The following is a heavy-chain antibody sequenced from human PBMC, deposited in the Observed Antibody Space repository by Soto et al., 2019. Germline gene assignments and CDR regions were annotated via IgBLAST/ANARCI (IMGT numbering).Heavy chain of an antibody. Sequence: PGGSLRLSCAASGFTSSSYGMHWVRQAPGKGLEWVAVISYDGSNKYYADSVKGRFTISRDNSKNTLYLQMNSLRAEDTAVYYCAKDRQYSSSWLDYWGQGTLVTVSS. CDR1: GFTSSSYG. CDR2: ISYDGSNK. CDR3: AKDRQYSSSWLDY. J-gene: IGHJ4*02. V-gene: IGHV3-30*18. D-gene: IGHD6-13*01.